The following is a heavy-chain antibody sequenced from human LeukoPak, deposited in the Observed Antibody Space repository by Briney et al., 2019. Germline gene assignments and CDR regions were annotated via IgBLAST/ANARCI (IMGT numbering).Heavy chain of an antibody. Sequence: GGSLRLSCAASGFTFSSYAMSWVRQAPGKGLEWVSAISGSGGSTYYADSVKGRFTISRDNSKNTLYLQMNSLRAEDTAVYYCARVSILYDILTGYPFDYWGQGTLVTVSS. V-gene: IGHV3-23*01. J-gene: IGHJ4*02. CDR2: ISGSGGST. CDR1: GFTFSSYA. D-gene: IGHD3-9*01. CDR3: ARVSILYDILTGYPFDY.